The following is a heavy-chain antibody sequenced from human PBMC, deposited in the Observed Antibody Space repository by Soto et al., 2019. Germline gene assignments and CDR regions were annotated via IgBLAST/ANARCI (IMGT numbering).Heavy chain of an antibody. J-gene: IGHJ5*02. V-gene: IGHV3-49*03. CDR2: IRSKAYGGTT. CDR3: TRDGITIFGVVINPYNWFDP. CDR1: GFTFGDYA. D-gene: IGHD3-3*01. Sequence: GGSLRLSCTASGFTFGDYAMSWFRQAPGKGLEWVGFIRSKAYGGTTEYAASVKGRFTISRDDSKSIAYLQMNSLKTEDTAVYYCTRDGITIFGVVINPYNWFDPWGQGTLVTVSS.